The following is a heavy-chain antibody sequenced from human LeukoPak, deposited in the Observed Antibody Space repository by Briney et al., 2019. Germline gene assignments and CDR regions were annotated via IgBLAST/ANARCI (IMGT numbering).Heavy chain of an antibody. V-gene: IGHV3-7*01. D-gene: IGHD6-13*01. J-gene: IGHJ4*02. CDR2: IKEDGSEI. CDR1: GFTFRRYS. Sequence: PGGSLRLSCAASGFTFRRYSMSWVRQAPGKGLEWVANIKEDGSEIYYVDSVKGRFTIFRDNSKNTLYLQMNSLRAEDTAVYYCARDRLAVAGTQDYWGQGTLVTVSS. CDR3: ARDRLAVAGTQDY.